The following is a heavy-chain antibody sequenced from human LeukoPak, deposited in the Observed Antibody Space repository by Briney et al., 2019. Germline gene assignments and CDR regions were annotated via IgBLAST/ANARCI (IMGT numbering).Heavy chain of an antibody. CDR1: GGSISSGSYY. D-gene: IGHD3-10*01. V-gene: IGHV4-61*02. Sequence: SETLSLTCTVSGGSISSGSYYWSWLRQPAGTGLEWIGRIYTSGSTNYNPSLKSRVTISVDTSKNQFSLKLSSVTAADTAVYYCARGRYYGSGSDSFDYWGQGTLVTVAS. J-gene: IGHJ4*02. CDR3: ARGRYYGSGSDSFDY. CDR2: IYTSGST.